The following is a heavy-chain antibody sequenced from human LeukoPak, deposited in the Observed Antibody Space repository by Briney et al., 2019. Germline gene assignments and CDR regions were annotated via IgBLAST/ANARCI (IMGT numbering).Heavy chain of an antibody. CDR2: ISSSSSYI. Sequence: GGSLRLSCAASGFTFSSYSMNWVRQAPGKGLEWVSSISSSSSYIYYADSVKGRSTISRDNAKNSLYLQMNSLRAEDTAVYYYARSGYSSGAHDYWGQGTLVTVSS. J-gene: IGHJ4*02. CDR3: ARSGYSSGAHDY. V-gene: IGHV3-21*01. D-gene: IGHD6-19*01. CDR1: GFTFSSYS.